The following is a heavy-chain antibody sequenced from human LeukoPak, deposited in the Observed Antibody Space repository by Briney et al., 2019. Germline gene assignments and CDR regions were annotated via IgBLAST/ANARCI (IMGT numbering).Heavy chain of an antibody. Sequence: ASVKVSCKASGYTFTSYGISWVRQAPGQGLEWMGWISAYNGNTNYAQKLQGRVTMTTDTSTSTAYMELRSLRSDDTAVYYCARDLGIELLWFGEYSTLFDPWGQGTLVTVSS. CDR1: GYTFTSYG. CDR3: ARDLGIELLWFGEYSTLFDP. J-gene: IGHJ5*02. CDR2: ISAYNGNT. V-gene: IGHV1-18*01. D-gene: IGHD3-10*01.